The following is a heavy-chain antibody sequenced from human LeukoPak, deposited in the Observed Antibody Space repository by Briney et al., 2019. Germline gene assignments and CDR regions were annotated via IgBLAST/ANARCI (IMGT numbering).Heavy chain of an antibody. CDR2: IYYSGST. V-gene: IGHV4-59*08. J-gene: IGHJ6*02. CDR1: GGSFSSYY. Sequence: SETLSLTCAVYGGSFSSYYWSWIRQPPGKGLEWIGYIYYSGSTNYNPSLKSRVTISVDTSKNQFSLKLSSVTAADTAVYYCARLNHYYYGMDVWGQGTTVTVSS. CDR3: ARLNHYYYGMDV.